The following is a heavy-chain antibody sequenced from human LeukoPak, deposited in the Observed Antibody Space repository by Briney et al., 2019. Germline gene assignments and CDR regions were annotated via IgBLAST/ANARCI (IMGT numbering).Heavy chain of an antibody. CDR3: ARVYGSGSFGGDY. Sequence: ASVKVSCKASGYTFTSYDIDWVRQATGQGLEWMGWMNPNSGNTGYAQKLQGRVTMTTDTSTSTAYMELRSLRSDDTAVYYCARVYGSGSFGGDYWGQGTLVTVSS. CDR1: GYTFTSYD. J-gene: IGHJ4*02. CDR2: MNPNSGNT. V-gene: IGHV1-8*02. D-gene: IGHD1-26*01.